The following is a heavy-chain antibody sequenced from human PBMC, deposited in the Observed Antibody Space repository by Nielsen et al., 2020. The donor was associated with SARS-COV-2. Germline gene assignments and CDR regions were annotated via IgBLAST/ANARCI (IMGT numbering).Heavy chain of an antibody. CDR2: ITHDGSVT. J-gene: IGHJ1*01. CDR3: AREGPDSSSWRATLF. CDR1: GFPFDGFA. Sequence: GESLKISCAASGFPFDGFAMHWVRQAPGKGLEWVAGITHDGSVTYYADSVKGRFTISRDNSKNTLYLQVDNLRPEDTAVFYCAREGPDSSSWRATLFWGHGTLVTVSS. D-gene: IGHD6-13*01. V-gene: IGHV3-30*04.